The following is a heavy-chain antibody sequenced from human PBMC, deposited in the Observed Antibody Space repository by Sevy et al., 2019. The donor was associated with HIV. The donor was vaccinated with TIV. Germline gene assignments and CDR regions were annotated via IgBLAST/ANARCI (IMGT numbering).Heavy chain of an antibody. CDR2: ISSSSTYT. V-gene: IGHV3-11*06. CDR3: ARDRRNYGGQYFDY. D-gene: IGHD4-17*01. Sequence: GGSLRLSCAASGFTFSDYYMSWIRQAPGKGLKWVSYISSSSTYTNYADSVKGRFTISRDNAKNSLYLQMNSLRAEDTAVYYCARDRRNYGGQYFDYWGQGTLVTVSS. CDR1: GFTFSDYY. J-gene: IGHJ4*02.